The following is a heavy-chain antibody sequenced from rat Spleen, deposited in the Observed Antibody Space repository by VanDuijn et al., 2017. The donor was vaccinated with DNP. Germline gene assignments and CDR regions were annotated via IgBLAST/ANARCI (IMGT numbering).Heavy chain of an antibody. J-gene: IGHJ4*01. CDR1: GFTFSNYY. CDR3: ARWPGYNPPYAMDA. Sequence: EVLLVESGGGLVQSGRSLKLSCAASGFTFSNYYMAWVRQAPKKGLEWVATISNSGSRSYYRDSVKGRFTISRDNAKSTLYLQMNSLRSEDTATYYCARWPGYNPPYAMDAWGQGTSVTVSS. D-gene: IGHD1-4*01. V-gene: IGHV5S23*01. CDR2: ISNSGSRS.